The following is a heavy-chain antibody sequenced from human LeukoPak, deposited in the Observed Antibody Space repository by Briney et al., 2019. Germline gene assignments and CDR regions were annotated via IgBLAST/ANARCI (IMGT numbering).Heavy chain of an antibody. D-gene: IGHD6-19*01. Sequence: SETLSLTCTVSGGAISGSPYYWGWIRQPPGKGLEWIGSTSYSGSTYYDPSLKSRVTISVDTSKNRFSLKLTSVTAADTAVYYCARAYSSGWYNDFDPWGQGTLVIVSS. CDR2: TSYSGST. J-gene: IGHJ5*02. CDR3: ARAYSSGWYNDFDP. CDR1: GGAISGSPYY. V-gene: IGHV4-39*01.